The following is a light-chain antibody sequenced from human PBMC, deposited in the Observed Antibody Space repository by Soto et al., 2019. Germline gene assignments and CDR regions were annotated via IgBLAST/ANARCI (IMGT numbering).Light chain of an antibody. V-gene: IGKV3-15*01. J-gene: IGKJ4*01. CDR1: QSVSSN. Sequence: EIVMTQSPATLSVSPGERATLSCRASQSVSSNLAWYQQKPGQAPRSLIYGASTRATGIPARFSGSGSGTEFPLTISSLQAEDFAVYYCQQYNNWPTLTFGGGTKVEI. CDR2: GAS. CDR3: QQYNNWPTLT.